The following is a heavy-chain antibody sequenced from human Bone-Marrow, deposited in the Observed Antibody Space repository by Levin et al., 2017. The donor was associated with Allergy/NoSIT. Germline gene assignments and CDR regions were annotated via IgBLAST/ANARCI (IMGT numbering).Heavy chain of an antibody. CDR3: AKEEIAAAEHFDY. Sequence: GGSLRLSCAASGFNFDSYAMSWVRQAPGKGLEWVSAISGGGGGTYYADSVKGRFTISRDNSKNTLYLQMNSLRAEDTAVYFCAKEEIAAAEHFDYWGQGTLVTVSS. D-gene: IGHD6-25*01. CDR2: ISGGGGGT. J-gene: IGHJ4*02. V-gene: IGHV3-23*01. CDR1: GFNFDSYA.